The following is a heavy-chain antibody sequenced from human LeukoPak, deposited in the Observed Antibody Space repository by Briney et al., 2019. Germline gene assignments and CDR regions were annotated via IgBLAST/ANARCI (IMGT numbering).Heavy chain of an antibody. J-gene: IGHJ4*02. D-gene: IGHD2-15*01. V-gene: IGHV1-46*01. CDR1: GYTFTSYY. CDR2: INPSGGST. Sequence: ASVKVSCKASGYTFTSYYMHWVRQAPGQGLEWMGIINPSGGSTSYAQKFQGRVTITRDTSTSTVYMELSSLRSEDTAVYYCARSTYSSSDVAQIDYWGQGTLVTVSS. CDR3: ARSTYSSSDVAQIDY.